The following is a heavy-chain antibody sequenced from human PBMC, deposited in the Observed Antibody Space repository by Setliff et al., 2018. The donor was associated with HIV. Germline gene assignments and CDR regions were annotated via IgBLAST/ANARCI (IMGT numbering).Heavy chain of an antibody. J-gene: IGHJ4*02. V-gene: IGHV1-18*01. CDR2: ISPNFGHT. Sequence: ASVKVSCKASGYTFTTYGISWVRQAPGHGLEWMGWISPNFGHTNYAQNLQDRVTMTTDTSTNTAYMELSSLRSDDTAVYYCARTSYNFWGGPDSWGQGTLVTVSS. D-gene: IGHD3-3*01. CDR3: ARTSYNFWGGPDS. CDR1: GYTFTTYG.